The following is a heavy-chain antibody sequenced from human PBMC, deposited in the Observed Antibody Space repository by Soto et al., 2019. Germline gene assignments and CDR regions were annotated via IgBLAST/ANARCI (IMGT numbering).Heavy chain of an antibody. V-gene: IGHV6-1*01. Sequence: PSQTLSLTCAISGDSVSSNSAAWNWIRQSPSRGLECLGRTYYRSKWYNDYAVSVKSRITINPDTSKNQFSLQLNSVTPEDTAVYYCARLRVAGVGNYYYYYGMDVWGQGTTVTVSS. D-gene: IGHD6-19*01. J-gene: IGHJ6*02. CDR3: ARLRVAGVGNYYYYYGMDV. CDR1: GDSVSSNSAA. CDR2: TYYRSKWYN.